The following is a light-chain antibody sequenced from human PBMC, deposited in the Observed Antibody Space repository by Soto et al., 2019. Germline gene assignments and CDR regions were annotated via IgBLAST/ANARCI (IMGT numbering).Light chain of an antibody. CDR3: SSFTTTNTYV. CDR2: DVS. CDR1: SSDVGGYNY. Sequence: QSALTEPASVSGSPGHSFTISCTGTSSDVGGYNYVSWYQQYPGQAPKLMIYDVSNRPSGVSNRFSGSKTGNTASLTISGLQAEDESDYYCSSFTTTNTYVVGTGTNVTVL. V-gene: IGLV2-14*01. J-gene: IGLJ1*01.